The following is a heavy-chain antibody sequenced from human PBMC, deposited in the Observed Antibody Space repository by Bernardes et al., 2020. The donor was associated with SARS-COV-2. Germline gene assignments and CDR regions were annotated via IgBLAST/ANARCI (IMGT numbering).Heavy chain of an antibody. CDR2: INHSGST. D-gene: IGHD3-3*01. CDR3: ARGPQKGITIFGVVIINSVFDP. J-gene: IGHJ5*02. CDR1: GGSFSGYY. V-gene: IGHV4-34*01. Sequence: SETLSLTCTVYGGSFSGYYWSWIRQPPGKGLEWIGEINHSGSTNYNPSLQSRVTISVDTSKNQFSLKLSSVTAADTAVYYCARGPQKGITIFGVVIINSVFDPWGQGTLVTVSS.